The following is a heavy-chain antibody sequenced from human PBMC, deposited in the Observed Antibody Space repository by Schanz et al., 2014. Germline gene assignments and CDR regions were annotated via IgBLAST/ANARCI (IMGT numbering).Heavy chain of an antibody. Sequence: QVQLVESGGGVVQPGRSLRLSCAASGFTFSSYGMHWVRQAPGKGLEWVAAMSYDGSIKYYGDSVKGRFTISRDNSKNTLYLQMNSLRAEDTAVFYCAKGMGYCSGGTCYDYYYYGLDVWGQGTTVTVSS. D-gene: IGHD2-15*01. CDR1: GFTFSSYG. J-gene: IGHJ6*02. CDR2: MSYDGSIK. CDR3: AKGMGYCSGGTCYDYYYYGLDV. V-gene: IGHV3-33*06.